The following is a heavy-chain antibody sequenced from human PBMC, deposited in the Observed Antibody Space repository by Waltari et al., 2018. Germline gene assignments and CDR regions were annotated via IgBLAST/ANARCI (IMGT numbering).Heavy chain of an antibody. D-gene: IGHD6-6*01. J-gene: IGHJ4*02. Sequence: EVQLVESGGGLIQPGGSLRLSCAASGFSISGYWMHWVRLPPGKGLVWVSRINSDGRSTSYVDSVRGRFTVSRDNAKNTVYLQMNSLRADDTGVYFCARDGLGSSHDYWGQGTLVTVSS. V-gene: IGHV3-74*01. CDR3: ARDGLGSSHDY. CDR2: INSDGRST. CDR1: GFSISGYW.